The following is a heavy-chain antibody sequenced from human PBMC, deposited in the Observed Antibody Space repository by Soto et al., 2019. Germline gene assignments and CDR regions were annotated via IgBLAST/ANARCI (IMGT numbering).Heavy chain of an antibody. CDR1: GFTFSSSA. CDR3: AKVFQYYYYGMDV. CDR2: ISASGAST. Sequence: EVQLLESGGGLVQPGGSLRLSCAASGFTFSSSAMSWVRQAPGKGLEWVSAISASGASTYYADSVKGRFTISRDNSKNTLYLQMNTLRAEDTALYYCAKVFQYYYYGMDVWGQGTTVTDSS. J-gene: IGHJ6*02. V-gene: IGHV3-23*01.